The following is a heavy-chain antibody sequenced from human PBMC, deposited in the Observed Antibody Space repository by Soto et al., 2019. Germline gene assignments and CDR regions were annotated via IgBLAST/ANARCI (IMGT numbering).Heavy chain of an antibody. CDR2: ISYSGST. Sequence: SETLSLTCTVSGGSISSGNYYWGWIRQPPGKGLEWIGFISYSGSTYYNASLKSRVTISVDTSKNQFSLKLSSVTAADTAVYYCARTWLQLWLKSWTPSAGNWFDPWGQGTLVTVSS. D-gene: IGHD5-18*01. V-gene: IGHV4-30-4*01. CDR1: GGSISSGNYY. CDR3: ARTWLQLWLKSWTPSAGNWFDP. J-gene: IGHJ5*02.